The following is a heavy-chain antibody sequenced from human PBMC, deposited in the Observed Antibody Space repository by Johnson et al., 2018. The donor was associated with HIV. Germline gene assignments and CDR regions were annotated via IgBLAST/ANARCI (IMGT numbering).Heavy chain of an antibody. CDR1: GFTFSSYA. CDR3: GREGLRHDAFEI. CDR2: MSYDGSNK. Sequence: QVQLVESGGGLVQPGGSLRLSCAASGFTFSSYAMHWVRQAPGKGLEWVAVMSYDGSNKYYTDSVGGRFTSSRDISKNSLYLQMNSLRAEDTALYYCGREGLRHDAFEIWGQGTMVTVSS. D-gene: IGHD5-12*01. J-gene: IGHJ3*02. V-gene: IGHV3-30*04.